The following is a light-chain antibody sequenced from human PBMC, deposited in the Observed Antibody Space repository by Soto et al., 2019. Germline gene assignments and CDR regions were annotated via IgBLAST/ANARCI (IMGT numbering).Light chain of an antibody. CDR2: DAS. Sequence: EIVLTQSPATLSLSPGERATLSCRASQSVSGYLAWYQQKPGQAPRLLIYDASNRATGIPARFSGSGSGTDFTLTISRLESEDFAVYYCQQRSTFTFGQGTRLEMK. CDR3: QQRSTFT. J-gene: IGKJ5*01. CDR1: QSVSGY. V-gene: IGKV3-11*01.